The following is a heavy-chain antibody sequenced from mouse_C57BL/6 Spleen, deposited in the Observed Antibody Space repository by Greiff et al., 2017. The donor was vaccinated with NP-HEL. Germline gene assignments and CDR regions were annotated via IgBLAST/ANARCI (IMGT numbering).Heavy chain of an antibody. Sequence: VMLVESGGGLVKPGGSLKLSCAASGFTFSDYGMHWVRQAPEKGLEWVAYISSGSSTIYYADTVKGRFTISRDNAKNTLFLQMTSLRSEDTAMYYCARIYSGYAMDYWGQGTSVTVSS. J-gene: IGHJ4*01. CDR3: ARIYSGYAMDY. CDR2: ISSGSSTI. D-gene: IGHD3-1*01. CDR1: GFTFSDYG. V-gene: IGHV5-17*01.